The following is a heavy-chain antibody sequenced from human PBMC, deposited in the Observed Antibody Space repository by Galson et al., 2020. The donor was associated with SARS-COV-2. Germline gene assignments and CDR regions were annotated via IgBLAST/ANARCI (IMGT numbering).Heavy chain of an antibody. J-gene: IGHJ4*02. Sequence: ALHGESLKISCAASGFTFSSYWMHWVRQAPGKGLVWVSRINSDGSSTSYADSVKGRFTISRDNAKNTLYLQMNSLRAEDTAVYYCARGTEWELLQLDDFDYWCQGTLVTVSS. CDR2: INSDGSST. CDR3: ARGTEWELLQLDDFDY. CDR1: GFTFSSYW. D-gene: IGHD1-26*01. V-gene: IGHV3-74*01.